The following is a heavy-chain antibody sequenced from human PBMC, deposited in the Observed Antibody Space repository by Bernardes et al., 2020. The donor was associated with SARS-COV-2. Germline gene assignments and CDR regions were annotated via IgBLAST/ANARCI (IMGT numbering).Heavy chain of an antibody. V-gene: IGHV4-59*01. CDR3: ARNRVPSSY. CDR2: VYYTGDT. J-gene: IGHJ4*02. CDR1: GGCISNYY. Sequence: SESLSLTCSVSGGCISNYYWSWIRQPPGKGLEWIGSVYYTGDTNYNTTLKRRVTITIDTSKSQFSLHLNSVNAADTAVYYCARNRVPSSYWGQGSLVNGSS.